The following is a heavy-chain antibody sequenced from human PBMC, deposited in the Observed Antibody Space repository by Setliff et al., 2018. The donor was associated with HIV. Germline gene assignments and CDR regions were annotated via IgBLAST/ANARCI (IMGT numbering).Heavy chain of an antibody. D-gene: IGHD6-13*01. Sequence: SETLSLTCTVSGDSISSASYYWSWIRQPAGKGLEWIGRVYYTGSTNYNPSLQSRISISVDTSKNQLSLKLSSVTAADTAVYYCARLLDINSWPFDYWARGTLVTVSS. V-gene: IGHV4-61*10. CDR3: ARLLDINSWPFDY. CDR1: GDSISSASYY. J-gene: IGHJ4*02. CDR2: VYYTGST.